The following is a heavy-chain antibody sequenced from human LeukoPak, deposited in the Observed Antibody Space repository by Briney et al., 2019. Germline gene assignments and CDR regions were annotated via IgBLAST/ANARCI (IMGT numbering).Heavy chain of an antibody. J-gene: IGHJ4*02. CDR3: ARQEVEMAAPIDF. Sequence: PSETLSLTCTVSGGSISSTDYYWGWIRRPPGRGLEWIGSIYYNGSTYYNPSLKSRVAISVDTSRNQFSLKLSSVTAADTAVYYCARQEVEMAAPIDFWGQGSLVTVSS. CDR1: GGSISSTDYY. V-gene: IGHV4-39*01. D-gene: IGHD5-24*01. CDR2: IYYNGST.